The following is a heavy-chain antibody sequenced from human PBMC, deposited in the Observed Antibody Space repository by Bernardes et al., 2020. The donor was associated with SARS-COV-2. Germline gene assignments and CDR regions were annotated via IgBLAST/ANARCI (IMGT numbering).Heavy chain of an antibody. CDR3: ARGLYGSGSPPNGVDV. CDR1: GFTFSSYT. J-gene: IGHJ6*01. CDR2: ISSSTSYI. Sequence: GGSLRLSCATSGFTFSSYTMNWVRQAPGRGLEWVSSISSSTSYIYYAASLKGRFTISRDTAKASLYVQMNSLRAEDTTVYYCARGLYGSGSPPNGVDVWGQGRKVTVSA. V-gene: IGHV3-21*01. D-gene: IGHD3-10*01.